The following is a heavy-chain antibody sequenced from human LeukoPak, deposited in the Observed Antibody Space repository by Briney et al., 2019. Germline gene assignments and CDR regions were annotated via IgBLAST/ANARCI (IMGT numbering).Heavy chain of an antibody. CDR3: ARDAPSTVVTQPNSLFDY. D-gene: IGHD4-23*01. J-gene: IGHJ4*02. CDR2: ISSSSSYI. Sequence: GGSLRLSCAASGFTFSSYSMNWVRQAPGQGLEWVSSISSSSSYIYYADSVKGRFTISRDNAKNSLYLQMNSLRAEDTAVYYCARDAPSTVVTQPNSLFDYWGQGTLVTVSS. CDR1: GFTFSSYS. V-gene: IGHV3-21*01.